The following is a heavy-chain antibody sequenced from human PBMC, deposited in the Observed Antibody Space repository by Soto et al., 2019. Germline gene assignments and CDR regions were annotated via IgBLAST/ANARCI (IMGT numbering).Heavy chain of an antibody. D-gene: IGHD3-3*01. Sequence: GGSLRLSCAASGFTFSSYAMHWVRQAPGKGLEWVAVISYDGSNKYYADSVKGRFTISRDNSKNTLYLQMNSLRAEDTAVYYCARVPIFGVVPDVWGQGTTVTLSS. CDR1: GFTFSSYA. CDR3: ARVPIFGVVPDV. V-gene: IGHV3-30-3*01. CDR2: ISYDGSNK. J-gene: IGHJ6*02.